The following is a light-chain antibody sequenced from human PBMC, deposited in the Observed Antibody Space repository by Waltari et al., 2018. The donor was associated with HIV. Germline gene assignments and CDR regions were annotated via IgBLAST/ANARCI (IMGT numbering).Light chain of an antibody. J-gene: IGKJ2*01. CDR2: GAS. V-gene: IGKV3-15*01. CDR1: KIVSVN. CDR3: QQYNYWPPYT. Sequence: EVVMTQSPATLSVSPGERATLTCRASKIVSVNLAWYQQKPGQPPRLLIYGASTRATGVPARFSGSGSETEFTLTISSLRSEDFAVYYCQQYNYWPPYTFGQGTKLEI.